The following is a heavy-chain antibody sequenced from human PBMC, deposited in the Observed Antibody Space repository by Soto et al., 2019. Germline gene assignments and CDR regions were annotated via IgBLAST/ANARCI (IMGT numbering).Heavy chain of an antibody. CDR2: IYSGGTT. Sequence: EVQLVESGGGLIQPRGSLRLSCAASGFTVSSDYMSWVRQAPGKGLEWVSVIYSGGTTYYADSVNGRFTISRDNSKNTLYLQMNSLRAEDTAVYYCASRLNYDILTGYFNHYYYYGMDVWGQGTTVTVSS. V-gene: IGHV3-53*01. CDR1: GFTVSSDY. J-gene: IGHJ6*02. CDR3: ASRLNYDILTGYFNHYYYYGMDV. D-gene: IGHD3-9*01.